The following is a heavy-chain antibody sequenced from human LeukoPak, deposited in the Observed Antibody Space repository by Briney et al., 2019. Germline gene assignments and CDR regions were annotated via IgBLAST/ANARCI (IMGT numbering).Heavy chain of an antibody. J-gene: IGHJ4*02. Sequence: PGGSLRLSCAASGFTVSSNYMSWVRQAPGKGLEWVSVTYSGGSTYYADSVKGRFTISRDNSKNTLYLQMNSLRAEDTAVYYCARGGDYVWGTMGGWGQGILVTVSS. CDR2: TYSGGST. CDR1: GFTVSSNY. V-gene: IGHV3-53*01. D-gene: IGHD3-16*01. CDR3: ARGGDYVWGTMGG.